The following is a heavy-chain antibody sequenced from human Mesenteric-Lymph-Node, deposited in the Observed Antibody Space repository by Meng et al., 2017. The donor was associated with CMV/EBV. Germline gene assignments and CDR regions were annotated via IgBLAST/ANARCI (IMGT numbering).Heavy chain of an antibody. J-gene: IGHJ3*02. Sequence: SVKVSCKASGGTFSSYAISWVRQAPGQGLEWMGGIIPILGIANYAQKFQDRVTITADESTSTAYMELSSLRSEDTAVFYCARPRYSGSYYAFDIWGQGTMVTVSS. D-gene: IGHD1-26*01. CDR3: ARPRYSGSYYAFDI. V-gene: IGHV1-69*10. CDR2: IIPILGIA. CDR1: GGTFSSYA.